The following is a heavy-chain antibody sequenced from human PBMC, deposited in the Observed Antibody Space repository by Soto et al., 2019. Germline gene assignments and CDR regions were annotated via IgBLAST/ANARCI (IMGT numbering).Heavy chain of an antibody. V-gene: IGHV3-23*01. D-gene: IGHD3-10*01. Sequence: AGSLRLSCAASGFTFSSYAMSWVRQAPGKGLEWVSAISGSGGSTYYADSVKGRFTISRDNSKNTLYLQMNSLRAEDTAVYYCAENTYYYGSGSSYYFDYWGQGTLVTVSP. J-gene: IGHJ4*02. CDR3: AENTYYYGSGSSYYFDY. CDR2: ISGSGGST. CDR1: GFTFSSYA.